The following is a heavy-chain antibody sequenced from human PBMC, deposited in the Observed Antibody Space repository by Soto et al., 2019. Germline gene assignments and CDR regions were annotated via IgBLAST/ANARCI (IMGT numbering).Heavy chain of an antibody. D-gene: IGHD2-15*01. CDR3: ARVWVAAVYYYYYMDV. Sequence: PSETLSLTCTFSGGSISSYYWSWIRQPPGKGLEWIGYIYYSGSTNYNPSLKSRVTISVDTSKNQFSLKLSSVTAADTAVYYCARVWVAAVYYYYYMDVWGKGTTVTVSS. CDR2: IYYSGST. V-gene: IGHV4-59*12. J-gene: IGHJ6*03. CDR1: GGSISSYY.